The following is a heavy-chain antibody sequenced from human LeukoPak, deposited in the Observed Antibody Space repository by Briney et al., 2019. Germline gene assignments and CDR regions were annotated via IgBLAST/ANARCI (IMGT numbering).Heavy chain of an antibody. D-gene: IGHD3-16*02. V-gene: IGHV4-30-4*01. CDR3: ASYRSKLYYFDF. J-gene: IGHJ4*02. Sequence: SQTLSLTCTVSGGSISSGDYYWSWIRQPPGKGLEWIGYIYYSGSTYYNPSLKSRVTISVDTSKNQFSLKLSSVTAADTAVYYCASYRSKLYYFDFWGQGTLVTVSS. CDR2: IYYSGST. CDR1: GGSISSGDYY.